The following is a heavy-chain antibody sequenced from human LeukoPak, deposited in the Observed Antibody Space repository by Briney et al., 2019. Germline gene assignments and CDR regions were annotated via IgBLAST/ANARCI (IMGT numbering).Heavy chain of an antibody. Sequence: SETLSLTCAVYGGSFSGYYWSWIRQPPGKGLEWIGEINHSGSTNYNPSLKSRVTISVDTSKNQFSLKLSSVTAADTAVYYCARGSSGWYSIEYWGQGTLVTVSS. V-gene: IGHV4-34*01. CDR1: GGSFSGYY. D-gene: IGHD6-19*01. J-gene: IGHJ4*02. CDR2: INHSGST. CDR3: ARGSSGWYSIEY.